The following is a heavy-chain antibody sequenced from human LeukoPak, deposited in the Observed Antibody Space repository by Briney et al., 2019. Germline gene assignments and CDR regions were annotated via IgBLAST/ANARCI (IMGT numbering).Heavy chain of an antibody. D-gene: IGHD3-10*01. CDR2: IYYSGST. J-gene: IGHJ6*02. CDR1: GGSISSYY. CDR3: AREAMVREYYYYGMDV. Sequence: SETLSLTCTVSGGSISSYYWSWIRQPPGKGLEWIGYIYYSGSTNYNPSLKSRVTISVDTSKNQFSLKLSSVTAADTAVYYCAREAMVREYYYYGMDVWGQGTTVTVSS. V-gene: IGHV4-59*12.